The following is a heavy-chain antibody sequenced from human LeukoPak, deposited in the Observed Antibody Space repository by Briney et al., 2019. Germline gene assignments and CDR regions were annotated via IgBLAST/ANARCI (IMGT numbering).Heavy chain of an antibody. CDR3: ARGYPYDILTGYYSFDY. J-gene: IGHJ4*02. V-gene: IGHV4-34*01. CDR2: INHSGST. Sequence: PSETLSLTCAVYGGSFSGYYWSWIRQPPGKGLEWIGEINHSGSTNYNPSLKSRVTISVDTSKNQFSLKLSSVTAADTAVYYCARGYPYDILTGYYSFDYWGQGTLVTASS. CDR1: GGSFSGYY. D-gene: IGHD3-9*01.